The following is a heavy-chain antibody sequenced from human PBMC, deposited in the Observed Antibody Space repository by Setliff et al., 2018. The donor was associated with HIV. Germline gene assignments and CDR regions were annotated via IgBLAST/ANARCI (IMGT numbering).Heavy chain of an antibody. D-gene: IGHD3-3*01. CDR1: GGSFSGYN. CDR3: ARGGGTIIGANFDY. CDR2: INHSGST. V-gene: IGHV4-34*04. Sequence: PSETLSLTCAVYGGSFSGYNWSWIRQTPGKGLEWIGEINHSGSTNHNPSLKSRATISVDTSKNQFSLKLSSVTAADTAVYYCARGGGTIIGANFDYWGQGTLVTVPQ. J-gene: IGHJ4*02.